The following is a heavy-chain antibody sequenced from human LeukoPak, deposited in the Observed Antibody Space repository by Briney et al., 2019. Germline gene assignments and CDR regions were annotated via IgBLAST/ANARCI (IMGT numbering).Heavy chain of an antibody. Sequence: GGSLRLSCAASGFTFDDYAMHWVRQAPGKGLEWVSVISWNSGSIGYADSVKGRFTISRDNAKNSLYLQMNSLRAEDTAVYYCAKKGRDYHILTGLYYFDYWGQGTLVTVSS. CDR3: AKKGRDYHILTGLYYFDY. CDR1: GFTFDDYA. D-gene: IGHD3-9*01. V-gene: IGHV3-9*01. J-gene: IGHJ4*02. CDR2: ISWNSGSI.